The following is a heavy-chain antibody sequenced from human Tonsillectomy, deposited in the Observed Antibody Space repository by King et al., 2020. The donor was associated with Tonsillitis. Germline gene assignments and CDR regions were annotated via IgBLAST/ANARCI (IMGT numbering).Heavy chain of an antibody. Sequence: VQLVESGGGVVQPGRSLRLSCAASGFTFSTYGMHWVRQAPGRGREWVALMWYDGSNKNYADSVKGRFTISRDNSKNTLYLQMNSLRAEDTAVYYCARDSSGRHDAFDIWGQGTMVTVSS. CDR2: MWYDGSNK. V-gene: IGHV3-33*01. CDR1: GFTFSTYG. D-gene: IGHD6-19*01. J-gene: IGHJ3*02. CDR3: ARDSSGRHDAFDI.